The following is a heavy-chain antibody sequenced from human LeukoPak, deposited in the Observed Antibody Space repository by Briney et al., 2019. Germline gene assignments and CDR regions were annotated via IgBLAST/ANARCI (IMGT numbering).Heavy chain of an antibody. CDR1: GFSLSTSGVG. CDR3: AHSSMTTVTINFDY. CDR2: IYWDDDK. V-gene: IGHV2-5*02. D-gene: IGHD4-17*01. J-gene: IGHJ4*02. Sequence: SGPTLVKPTQTLTLTCTFSGFSLSTSGVGVGWIRQPPGKALEWLALIYWDDDKRYSPSLKSRLTITKDTSKNQVVLTMTNMDPVGTATYYCAHSSMTTVTINFDYWGQGTLVTVSS.